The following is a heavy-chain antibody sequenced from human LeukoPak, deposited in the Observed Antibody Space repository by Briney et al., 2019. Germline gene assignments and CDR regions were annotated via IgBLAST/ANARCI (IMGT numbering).Heavy chain of an antibody. CDR2: ISSDGSST. V-gene: IGHV3-74*01. CDR3: ARDWHYAMDV. Sequence: GGSLRLSSAASGFIFSTYWMQWVRQAPGKGLVWVSRISSDGSSTTYADSVKGRFTISRDNAKNTAYLQMNSLRGEDTAVYFCARDWHYAMDVWGQGTTVTVSS. J-gene: IGHJ6*02. CDR1: GFIFSTYW.